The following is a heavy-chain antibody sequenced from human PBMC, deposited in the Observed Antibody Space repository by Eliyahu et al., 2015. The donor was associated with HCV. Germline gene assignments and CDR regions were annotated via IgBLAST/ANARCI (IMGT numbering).Heavy chain of an antibody. CDR1: GGSISSGGYS. J-gene: IGHJ4*02. V-gene: IGHV4-30-2*01. CDR2: IYHSGST. D-gene: IGHD1-26*01. CDR3: ASLGGALWGLNDY. Sequence: QLQLQESGSGLVKPSQTLSLTCAVSGGSISSGGYSWSWIRQPPGKGLEWIGYIYHSGSTYYNPSLKSRVTISVDRSKNQFSLKLSSVTAADTAVYYCASLGGALWGLNDYWGQGTLVTVSS.